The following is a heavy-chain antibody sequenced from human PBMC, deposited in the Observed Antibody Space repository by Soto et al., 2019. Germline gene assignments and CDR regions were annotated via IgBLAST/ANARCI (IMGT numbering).Heavy chain of an antibody. Sequence: DVQLVESGGGLVQPGGSLRLSCAASGFTSGFAFTNYWMHWVRQAPGKGLVWVSRINIDGSITDYADSVKGRFTISRDNPKNTLYLQMNSLRVDDTAVYFCVSSLDRLRGWGQGPLVTVSS. CDR2: INIDGSIT. CDR3: VSSLDRLRG. D-gene: IGHD1-1*01. V-gene: IGHV3-74*01. J-gene: IGHJ4*02. CDR1: GFAFTNYW.